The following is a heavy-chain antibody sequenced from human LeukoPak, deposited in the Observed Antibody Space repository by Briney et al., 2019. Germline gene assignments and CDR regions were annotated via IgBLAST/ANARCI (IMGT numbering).Heavy chain of an antibody. J-gene: IGHJ5*02. V-gene: IGHV4-61*08. D-gene: IGHD3-22*01. Sequence: SETLSLTCTVSGGSISSGDYYWSWIRQPPGKGLEWIGYIYYSGSTNYNPSLKSRVTISVDTSKNQFSLKLSSVTAADTAVYYCARDPHSSGYYYGGWFDPWGQGTLVTVSS. CDR1: GGSISSGDYY. CDR3: ARDPHSSGYYYGGWFDP. CDR2: IYYSGST.